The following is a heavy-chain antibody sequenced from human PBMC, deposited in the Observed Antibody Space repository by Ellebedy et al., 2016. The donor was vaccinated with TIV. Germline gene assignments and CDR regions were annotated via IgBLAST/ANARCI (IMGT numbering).Heavy chain of an antibody. Sequence: GESLKISCAASGFSFSHYWMHWVRQAPGKGLEWVSSITESGGNTYYADSVKGRFTISRDNSKDTLFLQMNSLRAEDTAIYFCARDPVGVGPAFDVWGQGTMVTVSS. CDR2: ITESGGNT. J-gene: IGHJ3*01. CDR3: ARDPVGVGPAFDV. V-gene: IGHV3-23*01. D-gene: IGHD4-23*01. CDR1: GFSFSHYW.